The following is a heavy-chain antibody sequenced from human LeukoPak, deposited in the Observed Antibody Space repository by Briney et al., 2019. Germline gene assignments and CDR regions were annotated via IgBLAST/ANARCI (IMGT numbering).Heavy chain of an antibody. D-gene: IGHD6-19*01. V-gene: IGHV3-21*01. CDR3: ARDYRSGWYDAFDI. CDR1: GFTFSSYS. Sequence: GGSLRLSCAASGFTFSSYSMNWVRQAPGKGLEWVSFISSSSSYIYYADSVKGRFTISRDNAKNSLYLQMNSLRAEDTAVYYCARDYRSGWYDAFDIWGQGTMVTVSS. CDR2: ISSSSSYI. J-gene: IGHJ3*02.